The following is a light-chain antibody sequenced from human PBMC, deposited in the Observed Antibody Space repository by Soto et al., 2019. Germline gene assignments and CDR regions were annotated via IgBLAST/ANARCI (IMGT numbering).Light chain of an antibody. V-gene: IGKV3-20*01. CDR1: QSVDSNY. Sequence: EIVLTQSPGTLSLSPGEEATLSCRASQSVDSNYLAWYQQKPGQTPRLLIYGASNRATGIPDRFSGSGSGTDFTLTISRLEPEDFAVYYCQQYGSSSITFGQGTRLEIK. CDR2: GAS. J-gene: IGKJ5*01. CDR3: QQYGSSSIT.